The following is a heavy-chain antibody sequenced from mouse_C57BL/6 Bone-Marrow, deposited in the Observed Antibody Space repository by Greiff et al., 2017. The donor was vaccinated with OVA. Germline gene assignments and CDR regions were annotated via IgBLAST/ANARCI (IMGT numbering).Heavy chain of an antibody. CDR2: ISSGGDYI. D-gene: IGHD2-3*01. Sequence: EVMLVESGAGLVKPGGSLKLSYAASGFTFSSYAMSWVRQTPEKRLEWVAYISSGGDYIYYADTVKGRFTISRDNARNTLYLQMSSLKSEDTAMYYCTRDEEDDGYYGAMDYWGQGTSVTVSS. J-gene: IGHJ4*01. CDR3: TRDEEDDGYYGAMDY. CDR1: GFTFSSYA. V-gene: IGHV5-9-1*02.